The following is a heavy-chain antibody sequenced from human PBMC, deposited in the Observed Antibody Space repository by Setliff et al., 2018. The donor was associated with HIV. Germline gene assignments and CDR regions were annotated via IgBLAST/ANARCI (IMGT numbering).Heavy chain of an antibody. J-gene: IGHJ3*02. CDR1: GGSISTYY. CDR2: VSYSGST. Sequence: SETLSLTCNVSGGSISTYYWSWICQPSGKGLEWLGYVSYSGSTNFNPSLESRLAMSVDMSKNHFSLKLRSVTAADTAVYYCARHGHFYDSSSSDAFDIWGHGTMVTVSS. CDR3: ARHGHFYDSSSSDAFDI. D-gene: IGHD3-22*01. V-gene: IGHV4-59*08.